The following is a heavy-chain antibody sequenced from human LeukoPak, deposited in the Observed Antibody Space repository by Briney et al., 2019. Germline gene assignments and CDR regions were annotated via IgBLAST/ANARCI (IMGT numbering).Heavy chain of an antibody. Sequence: SETLSLTCTVSGGSISSGDYYWSWIRQPPGKGLEWIGYIYYSGSTYYNPSLKSRVPISVATSKNQFSLKLSSVTAADRAVYYCARGYDSSGYYSLLFYYWGPGTLVTVSS. D-gene: IGHD3-22*01. V-gene: IGHV4-30-4*01. CDR2: IYYSGST. CDR3: ARGYDSSGYYSLLFYY. J-gene: IGHJ4*02. CDR1: GGSISSGDYY.